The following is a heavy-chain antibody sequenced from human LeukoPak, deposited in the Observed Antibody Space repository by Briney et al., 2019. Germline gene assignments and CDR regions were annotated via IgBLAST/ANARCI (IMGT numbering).Heavy chain of an antibody. J-gene: IGHJ4*02. Sequence: SSETLSLTCVVSGASISSDYWWAWVRQPPRKGLEWLGQIYHTGTANYNPSLKSRGTISVDKSKNQFSLRLTSMTTADTAVYYCARAGETNYFVYWGQGALVTVSS. CDR1: GASISSDYW. CDR3: ARAGETNYFVY. D-gene: IGHD1-26*01. V-gene: IGHV4/OR15-8*01. CDR2: IYHTGTA.